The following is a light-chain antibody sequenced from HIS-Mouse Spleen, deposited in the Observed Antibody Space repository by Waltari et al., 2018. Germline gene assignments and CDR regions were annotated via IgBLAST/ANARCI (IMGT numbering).Light chain of an antibody. CDR1: SSDVGSYNL. J-gene: IGLJ3*02. V-gene: IGLV2-23*01. Sequence: QSALTQPASVSGSPGQSITISCTGTSSDVGSYNLVSWYQQHPGKAPKLMIYEGSKRSSGFSNRFSGSKSCNTASLTISGLQAEDEADYYCCSYAGSSTWVFGGGTKLTVL. CDR2: EGS. CDR3: CSYAGSSTWV.